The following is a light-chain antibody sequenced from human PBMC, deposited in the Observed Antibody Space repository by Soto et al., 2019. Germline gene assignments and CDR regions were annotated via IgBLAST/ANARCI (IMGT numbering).Light chain of an antibody. CDR1: SSDVGKYNL. CDR2: EGS. J-gene: IGLJ3*02. CDR3: CSYAGSSTVV. V-gene: IGLV2-23*01. Sequence: QSALTQPASVSGSPGQSITISCTGTSSDVGKYNLVSWYQQHPGKAPKLMIYEGSKRPSGASNRFSGSKSGNTASLTISGLQAEDEADYYCCSYAGSSTVVFGGGTKVTVL.